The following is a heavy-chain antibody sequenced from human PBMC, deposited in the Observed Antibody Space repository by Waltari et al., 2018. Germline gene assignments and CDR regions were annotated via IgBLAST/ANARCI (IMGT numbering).Heavy chain of an antibody. CDR3: VRDFDY. V-gene: IGHV3-7*01. Sequence: EVQLVESGGDLVQPGGSLRLSCNAFGFMFGADWLGWVRQAPGKGLEWLANIKQDGSEKFYVDSVKGRFTISRDNGKNSLYLQMNSLRAEDTAVYYCVRDFDYWGQGTQVSVSS. CDR1: GFMFGADW. J-gene: IGHJ4*02. CDR2: IKQDGSEK.